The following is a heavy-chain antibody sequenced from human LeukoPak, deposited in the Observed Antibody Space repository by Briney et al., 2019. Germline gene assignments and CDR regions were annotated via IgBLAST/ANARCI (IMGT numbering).Heavy chain of an antibody. CDR1: GYTFTSYG. V-gene: IGHV1-18*01. CDR2: ISAYNGNT. CDR3: ARGGPMTTDFYYYYMDV. D-gene: IGHD4-11*01. J-gene: IGHJ6*03. Sequence: ASVKVSCKASGYTFTSYGISWVRQALGQGLEWMGWISAYNGNTNYAQKLQSRVTMTTDTSTSTAYMELRSLRSDDTAVYYCARGGPMTTDFYYYYMDVWGKGTTVTVSS.